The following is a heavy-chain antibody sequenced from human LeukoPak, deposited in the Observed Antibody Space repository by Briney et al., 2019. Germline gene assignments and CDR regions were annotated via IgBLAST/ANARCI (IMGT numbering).Heavy chain of an antibody. J-gene: IGHJ5*02. Sequence: GLSLPISCPGSGYSFTSYWIGWVRQMPGKGVEWMGIIYPGDSDTRYSPCFQGQVTVSADKSTSTAYLQWSSLKASDTAMYYCARKPTTVTSNWFDPWGQGTLVTVSS. V-gene: IGHV5-51*01. D-gene: IGHD4-17*01. CDR2: IYPGDSDT. CDR1: GYSFTSYW. CDR3: ARKPTTVTSNWFDP.